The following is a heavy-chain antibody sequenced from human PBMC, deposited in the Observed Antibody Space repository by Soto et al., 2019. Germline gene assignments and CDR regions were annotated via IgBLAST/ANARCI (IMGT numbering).Heavy chain of an antibody. CDR2: MDPSTGNT. J-gene: IGHJ4*02. Sequence: QVQLVQSGAEVKKPGASVKVSCKASGYSFTTYDINWMRQASGQGLEWLGWMDPSTGNTGYAQKVQGRVAMTRDTSMNTAFMELSSLTYEDTAVYFCARNRRETGDFDYWGRGTLVTVSS. CDR1: GYSFTTYD. CDR3: ARNRRETGDFDY. D-gene: IGHD7-27*01. V-gene: IGHV1-8*01.